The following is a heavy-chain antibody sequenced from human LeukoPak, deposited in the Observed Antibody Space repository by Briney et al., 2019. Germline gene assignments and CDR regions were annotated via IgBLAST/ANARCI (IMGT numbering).Heavy chain of an antibody. CDR1: GFTFSSYW. D-gene: IGHD6-19*01. CDR3: ASSSGSYVSDY. Sequence: GGSLRLSCAASGFTFSSYWMHWVRQAAGKGLVWVSRINSDGSSTSYADSVKGRFTISRDNAKNTLYLQMNSLRAEDTAVYYCASSSGSYVSDYWGQGTLVTVSS. CDR2: INSDGSST. J-gene: IGHJ4*02. V-gene: IGHV3-74*01.